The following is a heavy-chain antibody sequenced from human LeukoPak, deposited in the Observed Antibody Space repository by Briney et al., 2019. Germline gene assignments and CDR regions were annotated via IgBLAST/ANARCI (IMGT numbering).Heavy chain of an antibody. CDR1: AYTFTGHY. V-gene: IGHV1-2*02. Sequence: ASVKVSCKASAYTFTGHYMHWVRQAPGQGLEWMGWINPDSGGTNYAQKSQGRVTMTRDTSISTAYMEVSRLRSDDTAVYYCAREGSGWYGNFDYWGQGTLVTVSS. CDR2: INPDSGGT. D-gene: IGHD6-19*01. CDR3: AREGSGWYGNFDY. J-gene: IGHJ4*02.